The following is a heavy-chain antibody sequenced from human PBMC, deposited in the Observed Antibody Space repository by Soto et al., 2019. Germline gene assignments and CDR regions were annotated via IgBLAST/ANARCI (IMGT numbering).Heavy chain of an antibody. J-gene: IGHJ5*01. Sequence: QVQLVESGGGVVQPGRSLRLSCAASGFTFSSYPMHWVRQAPGKGQEWVAVISVNGNNIHYGDSVKGRFTISRDNSKNTLYLQMSSLRVEDTPVYYCARSHSSSWHWFDPWGQGTLVTVSS. D-gene: IGHD6-13*01. CDR1: GFTFSSYP. CDR3: ARSHSSSWHWFDP. CDR2: ISVNGNNI. V-gene: IGHV3-30-3*01.